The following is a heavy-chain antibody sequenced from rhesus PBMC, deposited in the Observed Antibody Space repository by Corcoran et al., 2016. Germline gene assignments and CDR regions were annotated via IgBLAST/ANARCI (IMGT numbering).Heavy chain of an antibody. V-gene: IGHV4S9*01. CDR3: ARDRPLERFDY. CDR1: GGSISDYYY. Sequence: QVQLQESGPGLVKPSETLSLTCAVSGGSISDYYYWNWIRQPPGKGLEWIGNIYGNSASTSYNPSLKSRVTISKDTSKNQFFLKLSSVTAADTAVYYCARDRPLERFDYWGQGVLVTVSS. CDR2: IYGNSAST. J-gene: IGHJ4*01.